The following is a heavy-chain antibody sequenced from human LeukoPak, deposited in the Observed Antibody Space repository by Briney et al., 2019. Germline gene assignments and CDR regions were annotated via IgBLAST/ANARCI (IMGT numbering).Heavy chain of an antibody. CDR3: ASLYYYDRYYYYYGMDV. V-gene: IGHV4-39*07. D-gene: IGHD3-22*01. J-gene: IGHJ6*02. Sequence: SETLSLTCTVSGGSISSSSYYWGWIRQPPGKGLEWIGSIYYSGSTYYNPSLKSRVTISVDTSKNQFSLKLSSVTAADTAVYYCASLYYYDRYYYYYGMDVWGQGTTVTVSS. CDR2: IYYSGST. CDR1: GGSISSSSYY.